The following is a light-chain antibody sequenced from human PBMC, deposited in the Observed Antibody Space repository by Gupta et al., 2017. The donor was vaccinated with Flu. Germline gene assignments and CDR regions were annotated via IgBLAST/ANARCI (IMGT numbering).Light chain of an antibody. J-gene: IGKJ4*01. V-gene: IGKV1-12*01. CDR2: GAS. CDR3: QQADSFPIT. CDR1: QYISDY. Sequence: EIQMTQSPSSVSASIGDRVTITCRASQYISDYVAWYQQKPGEAPKLLIYGASTLHSGVPSRFSGSGTGTDFTLTISSLQPEDVATYYCQQADSFPITFGGGTKVDIE.